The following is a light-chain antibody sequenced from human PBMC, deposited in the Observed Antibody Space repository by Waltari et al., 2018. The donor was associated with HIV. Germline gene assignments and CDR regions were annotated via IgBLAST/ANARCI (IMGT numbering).Light chain of an antibody. Sequence: QSALTQPPSASGSPGQSVTISCTGASSDLGVYKSVSWYQQRPGKAPKFIISEVSKRSSGVPNRFSGSTSGNTASLTFSVLQADDEAEYFCSFYGGSNILFFGGGTKLTVL. CDR2: EVS. J-gene: IGLJ2*01. V-gene: IGLV2-8*01. CDR3: SFYGGSNILF. CDR1: SSDLGVYKS.